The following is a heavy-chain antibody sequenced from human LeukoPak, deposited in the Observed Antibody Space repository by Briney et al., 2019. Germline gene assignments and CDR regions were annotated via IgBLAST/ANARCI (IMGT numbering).Heavy chain of an antibody. CDR1: GFTFSTYW. V-gene: IGHV3-74*01. CDR3: ARDHCSTTSCPGYYYYYYMDV. Sequence: QSGGSLRLSCAASGFTFSTYWMHWVRQAPGKGLVWVSRINSDGSSTSYADSVKGRFTISRDNAKNTLYLQMNSLRAEDTAIYYCARDHCSTTSCPGYYYYYYMDVWGKGTTVTVSS. CDR2: INSDGSST. J-gene: IGHJ6*03. D-gene: IGHD2-2*01.